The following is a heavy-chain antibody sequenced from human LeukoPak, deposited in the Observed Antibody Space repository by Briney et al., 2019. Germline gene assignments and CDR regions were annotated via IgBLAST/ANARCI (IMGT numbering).Heavy chain of an antibody. J-gene: IGHJ4*02. D-gene: IGHD6-6*01. Sequence: GRSLRLSCAASGFTFSMYSMHWVRQAPGKGLEWVAVILHDGTNKNYADFVKGRFTISRDNSKNTLYLQMKSLRSEDTAMYYCARYFVEGVSSIADYWGQGTLVTVSS. V-gene: IGHV3-30*04. CDR2: ILHDGTNK. CDR1: GFTFSMYS. CDR3: ARYFVEGVSSIADY.